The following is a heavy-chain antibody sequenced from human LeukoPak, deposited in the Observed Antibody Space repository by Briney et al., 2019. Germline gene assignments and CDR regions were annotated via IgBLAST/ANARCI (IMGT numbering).Heavy chain of an antibody. V-gene: IGHV3-48*03. CDR2: IDTSGTTT. J-gene: IGHJ6*03. Sequence: GGSLRLSCAAYGFTFSIYEMNWVRQAPGKGLEWISYIDTSGTTTYYADSVKGRFTISRDNAENSLYLQMNSLRAEDTAVYYCARDNGYCSGGSCYYYYMDVWGKGTTVTISS. CDR3: ARDNGYCSGGSCYYYYMDV. D-gene: IGHD2-15*01. CDR1: GFTFSIYE.